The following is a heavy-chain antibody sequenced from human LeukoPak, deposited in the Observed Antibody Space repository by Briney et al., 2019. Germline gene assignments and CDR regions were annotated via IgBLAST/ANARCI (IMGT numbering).Heavy chain of an antibody. Sequence: ASVKVSCKASGYTFTGYYMHWVRQAPGQGLEWMGWINPNSGGTNYAQKFQGRVTMTRDTSISTAYMELSRLRSDDTAVYYCARGGSCSGSSCYWSGYYYMDVWGKGTTVTVSS. CDR3: ARGGSCSGSSCYWSGYYYMDV. D-gene: IGHD2-15*01. CDR1: GYTFTGYY. V-gene: IGHV1-2*02. CDR2: INPNSGGT. J-gene: IGHJ6*03.